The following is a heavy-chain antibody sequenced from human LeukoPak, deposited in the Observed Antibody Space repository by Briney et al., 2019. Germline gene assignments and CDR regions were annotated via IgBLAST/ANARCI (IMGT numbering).Heavy chain of an antibody. D-gene: IGHD2-15*01. Sequence: GASVKVSCKASGYTFTGYYMHWVRHAPGQGLEWMVWINPNSGGTNYAQNFQGSVTMTRDTSNNTPYIGVKSLRSEDTPGYFWATVISATAWFDPWGEGTLVTVSS. V-gene: IGHV1-2*02. J-gene: IGHJ5*02. CDR3: ATVISATAWFDP. CDR2: INPNSGGT. CDR1: GYTFTGYY.